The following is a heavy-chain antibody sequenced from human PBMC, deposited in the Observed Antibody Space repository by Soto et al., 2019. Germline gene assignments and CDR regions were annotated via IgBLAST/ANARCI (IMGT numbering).Heavy chain of an antibody. V-gene: IGHV1-8*01. CDR1: GYSFSNYD. CDR2: MNPNSGKP. CDR3: ARGSYEILTGSPYMEA. J-gene: IGHJ6*03. Sequence: QVQLVQSGAEVKPPGASVKVSCKASGYSFSNYDINWVRQATGQGLEWMGWMNPNSGKPDYAQKFQGRLTMTRDTSIGTAYMELSSLRSEDTAVYYCARGSYEILTGSPYMEAWGRGTTVTVSS. D-gene: IGHD3-9*01.